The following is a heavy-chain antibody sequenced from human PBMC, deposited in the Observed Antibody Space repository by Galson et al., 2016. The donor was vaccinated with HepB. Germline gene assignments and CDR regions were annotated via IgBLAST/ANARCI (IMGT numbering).Heavy chain of an antibody. CDR3: AKDQDNCYTHRFCYGMDV. CDR1: GFTFSSFT. Sequence: SLRLSCAASGFTFSSFTMYWVRQAPGKGLEWVALISYDGSNQYYGDSVKGRFTISRDNSKNTLFLQMNSLRVEDTAVYFCAKDQDNCYTHRFCYGMDVWGQGTTVTVSS. V-gene: IGHV3-30*18. CDR2: ISYDGSNQ. J-gene: IGHJ6*02. D-gene: IGHD2-21*01.